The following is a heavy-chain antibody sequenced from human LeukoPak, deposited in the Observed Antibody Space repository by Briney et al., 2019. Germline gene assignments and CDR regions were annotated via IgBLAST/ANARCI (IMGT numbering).Heavy chain of an antibody. CDR1: GFTFSSYG. Sequence: GGSLRLSCAASGFTFSSYGMHWVRQAPGKGLEWVTFIRYDGSNKYYTDSVKARFTISRDNSKNTLYLQMNSLRAEDTAVYFCARPSPPGDGYNPPDYWGQGTLVTVSS. CDR2: IRYDGSNK. D-gene: IGHD5-24*01. J-gene: IGHJ4*02. V-gene: IGHV3-30*02. CDR3: ARPSPPGDGYNPPDY.